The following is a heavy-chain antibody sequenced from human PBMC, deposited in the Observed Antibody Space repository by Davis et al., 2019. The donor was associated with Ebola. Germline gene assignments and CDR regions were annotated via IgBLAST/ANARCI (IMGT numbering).Heavy chain of an antibody. J-gene: IGHJ4*02. CDR3: ARDSSEYSSSSQVYFDY. D-gene: IGHD6-6*01. CDR2: ISSGSRTT. CDR1: GFSFSDYS. V-gene: IGHV3-48*04. Sequence: GSLRLSCAASGFSFSDYSMNWVRQAPGQGLQWLSYISSGSRTTNYADSVQGRFTISRDNAKNTLYLQMNSLRVQDTAVYYCARDSSEYSSSSQVYFDYWGQGTLVTVSS.